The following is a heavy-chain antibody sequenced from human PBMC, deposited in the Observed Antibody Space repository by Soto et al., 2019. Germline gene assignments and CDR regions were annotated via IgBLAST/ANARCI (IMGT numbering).Heavy chain of an antibody. J-gene: IGHJ3*02. CDR2: MNPNSGNT. CDR1: GYTFTSYD. V-gene: IGHV1-8*01. Sequence: ASVKVSCKASGYTFTSYDINWVRPATGQGLEWMGWMNPNSGNTGYAQKFQGRVTMTRNNSISTAYMELSSLRSEDTAVYYCARGMGDIVVVVAATLDAFDIWGQGTMVTVSS. CDR3: ARGMGDIVVVVAATLDAFDI. D-gene: IGHD2-15*01.